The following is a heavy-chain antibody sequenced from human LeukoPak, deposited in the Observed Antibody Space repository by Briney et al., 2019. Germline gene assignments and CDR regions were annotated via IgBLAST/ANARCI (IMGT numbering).Heavy chain of an antibody. CDR2: ISSSSSYI. D-gene: IGHD1-20*01. CDR3: ARDLLYNWNGEDIVDY. J-gene: IGHJ4*02. V-gene: IGHV3-21*01. Sequence: GGSLSLSCAASGFTFSSYSMNWVRQAPGKGLEWVSSISSSSSYIYYADSVKGRFTISRDNAKNSLYLQMNSLRAEDTAVYYCARDLLYNWNGEDIVDYWGQGSLVTVSS. CDR1: GFTFSSYS.